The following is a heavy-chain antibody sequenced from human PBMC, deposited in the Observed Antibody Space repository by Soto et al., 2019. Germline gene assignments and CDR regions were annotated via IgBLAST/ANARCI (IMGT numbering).Heavy chain of an antibody. D-gene: IGHD3-9*01. J-gene: IGHJ5*02. CDR2: ISWNSGSI. Sequence: EVQLVESGGGLVQPGRSLRLSCAASGFTFDDYAMHWVRQAPGKGLEWVSGISWNSGSIGYADSVKGRFTISRDNAKNSLYLQMTSLRAEDTAFYYCAKDRSTGWFDPWGQGTLVTVSS. CDR1: GFTFDDYA. CDR3: AKDRSTGWFDP. V-gene: IGHV3-9*01.